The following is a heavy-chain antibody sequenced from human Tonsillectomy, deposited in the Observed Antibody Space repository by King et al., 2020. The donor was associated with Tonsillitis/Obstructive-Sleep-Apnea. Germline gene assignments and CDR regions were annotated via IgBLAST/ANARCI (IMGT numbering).Heavy chain of an antibody. CDR3: ARDLEMATADYVMDV. Sequence: VQLVESGGSVVQPGRSLRLSCAASGFTFSAFALHWVRQAPGKGLEWVAVISYDGNNKYYTDSVKGRFTISRDSSKNTLYLQMNSLRAEDTAVYYCARDLEMATADYVMDVWGQGTTVTVSS. CDR1: GFTFSAFA. J-gene: IGHJ6*02. D-gene: IGHD5-24*01. V-gene: IGHV3-30*04. CDR2: ISYDGNNK.